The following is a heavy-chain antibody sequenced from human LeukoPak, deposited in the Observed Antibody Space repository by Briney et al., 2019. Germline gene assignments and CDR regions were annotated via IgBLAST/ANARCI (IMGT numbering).Heavy chain of an antibody. CDR3: ARAGPYYDFWSGYYHVIDP. J-gene: IGHJ5*02. Sequence: ASVKVPCKASGYTFTSYYMHWVRQAPGQGLEWMGIINPSGGSTSYAQKFQGRVTMTRDTSTSTVYMELSSLRSEDTAVYYCARAGPYYDFWSGYYHVIDPWGQGTLVTVSS. V-gene: IGHV1-46*03. CDR2: INPSGGST. D-gene: IGHD3-3*01. CDR1: GYTFTSYY.